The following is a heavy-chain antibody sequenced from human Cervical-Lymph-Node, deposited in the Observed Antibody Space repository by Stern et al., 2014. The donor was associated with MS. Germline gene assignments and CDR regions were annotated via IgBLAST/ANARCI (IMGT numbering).Heavy chain of an antibody. CDR1: GGTFSSSYA. Sequence: VHLVESGAEVKKPGSSMNVSCKTSGGTFSSSYAITWMRQAPGQGLEWMGRIIPLLGLANYAQKFQGRVIITADKSTSTTYMELSSLRSEDTAVYYCARGVVSNRAAATLHNLFDPWGQGTLVTVSS. CDR2: IIPLLGLA. J-gene: IGHJ5*02. D-gene: IGHD2-15*01. CDR3: ARGVVSNRAAATLHNLFDP. V-gene: IGHV1-69*09.